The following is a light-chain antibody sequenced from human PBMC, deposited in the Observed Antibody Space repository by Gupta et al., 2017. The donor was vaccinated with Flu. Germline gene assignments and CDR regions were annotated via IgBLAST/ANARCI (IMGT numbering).Light chain of an antibody. CDR2: DVS. J-gene: IGLJ3*02. Sequence: SVTISCTGTSSDVGGYNYGSWYQQHPGKAPKLMIYDVSKRPSGVPDRFSGSKSGNTASLTISGLKAEDEADYYCCSYAGSYTWVFGGGTKLTVL. CDR3: CSYAGSYTWV. CDR1: SSDVGGYNY. V-gene: IGLV2-11*01.